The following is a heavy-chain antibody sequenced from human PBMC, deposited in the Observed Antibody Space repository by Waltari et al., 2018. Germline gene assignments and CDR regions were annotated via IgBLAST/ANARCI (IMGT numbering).Heavy chain of an antibody. CDR2: ISSSGSTI. Sequence: EVQLVESGGGLVQPGGSLRLSCAASGFTFSSYEMNWVRQAPVKGLEWVSYISSSGSTICYADSVKGRFTIARDNAKNSLYLQMNSLRAEDTAVYYCARTGYSNYRFDYWGQGTLVTVSS. CDR3: ARTGYSNYRFDY. D-gene: IGHD4-4*01. V-gene: IGHV3-48*03. CDR1: GFTFSSYE. J-gene: IGHJ4*02.